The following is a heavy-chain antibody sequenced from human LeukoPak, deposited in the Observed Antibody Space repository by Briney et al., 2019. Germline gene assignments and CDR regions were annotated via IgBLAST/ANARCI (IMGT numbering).Heavy chain of an antibody. V-gene: IGHV1-69*04. CDR2: IIPILGIA. Sequence: SVKVSCKASGGTFSSYAISWVRQAPGQGLEWMGRIIPILGIANYAQKFQGRVTITADKSTSTVYMELSSLRSEDTAVYYCAREDGGYCSSTSCYNWFDPWGQGTLVTVSS. CDR1: GGTFSSYA. CDR3: AREDGGYCSSTSCYNWFDP. J-gene: IGHJ5*02. D-gene: IGHD2-2*01.